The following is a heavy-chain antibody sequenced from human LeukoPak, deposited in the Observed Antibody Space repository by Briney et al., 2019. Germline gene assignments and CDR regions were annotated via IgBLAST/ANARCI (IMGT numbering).Heavy chain of an antibody. CDR1: GGSISSSSYY. V-gene: IGHV4-39*07. CDR2: IYYSGST. J-gene: IGHJ3*02. Sequence: SETLSLTCTVSGGSISSSSYYWGWIRQPPGKGLEWIGSIYYSGSTYYNPSLKSRVTISVDTSKNQFSLKLSSVTAADTAVYYCARATPLDIWGQGTMVTVSS. CDR3: ARATPLDI.